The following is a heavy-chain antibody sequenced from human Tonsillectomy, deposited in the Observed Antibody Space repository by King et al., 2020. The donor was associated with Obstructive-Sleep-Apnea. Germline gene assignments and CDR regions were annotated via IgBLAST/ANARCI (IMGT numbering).Heavy chain of an antibody. J-gene: IGHJ4*01. CDR3: ARVRFLEWLLDYDY. D-gene: IGHD3-3*01. CDR1: GGSISSSRYC. CDR2: ISDSGKT. Sequence: LQESGPGLVKPSETLSLTCTVSGGSISSSRYCWGWVRQPPGKGPEWIASISDSGKTYSNPSLKSRVTISVDTSKNQFSLKLSSVTAADTAVYYCARVRFLEWLLDYDYWGPGTLVTVS. V-gene: IGHV4-39*07.